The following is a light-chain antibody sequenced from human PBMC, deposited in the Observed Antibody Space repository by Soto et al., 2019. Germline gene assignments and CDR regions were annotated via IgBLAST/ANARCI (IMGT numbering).Light chain of an antibody. CDR2: GAS. CDR1: HSISSSY. CDR3: QQYGSSPPIT. J-gene: IGKJ5*01. V-gene: IGKV3-20*01. Sequence: EIVLTQSPGTLSLSPGERATVSCRASHSISSSYLAWYQQKPGQAPRLLIYGASSRAPGIPDRFSGSGSGTDFTLTISRLEPEDFAVYYGQQYGSSPPITFGQRTRLESK.